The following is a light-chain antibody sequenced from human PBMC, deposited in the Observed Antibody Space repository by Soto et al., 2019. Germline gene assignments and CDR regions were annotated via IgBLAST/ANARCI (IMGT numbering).Light chain of an antibody. Sequence: MMMTQSPATLSVSPGERVTLSCRTSHSVNSHVAWYQQKPGQAPRLLLYGASSRATGIPARFSGSGSGTEFTLTINSLQSEDFAVYYCQQYDNWPRTFGQGTKVDIK. CDR2: GAS. J-gene: IGKJ1*01. CDR3: QQYDNWPRT. V-gene: IGKV3-15*01. CDR1: HSVNSH.